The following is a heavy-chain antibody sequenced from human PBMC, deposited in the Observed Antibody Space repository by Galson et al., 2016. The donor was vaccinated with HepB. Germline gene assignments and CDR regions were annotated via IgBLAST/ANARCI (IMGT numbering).Heavy chain of an antibody. CDR1: GFTLTNYG. V-gene: IGHV3-23*01. CDR2: ISGSGGST. J-gene: IGHJ4*02. D-gene: IGHD1-26*01. CDR3: AKKSPGKELSPPDY. Sequence: SLRLSCAASGFTLTNYGMHWVRQAPGKGLEWVSSISGSGGSTNYADSVKGRFTISRDNSKNTLYLQMNSLRAEDTAVYYCAKKSPGKELSPPDYWGQGSLVTVSS.